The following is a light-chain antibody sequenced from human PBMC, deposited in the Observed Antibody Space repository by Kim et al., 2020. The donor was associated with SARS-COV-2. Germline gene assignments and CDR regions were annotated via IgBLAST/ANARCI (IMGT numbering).Light chain of an antibody. CDR2: STN. CDR1: CSSVSTSYY. J-gene: IGLJ3*02. Sequence: QTVVTQEPSFSVSPGGTVTLTCGLSCSSVSTSYYPSWYQQTPGQAPHTIIYSTNTRSSGVPDRFSGSILGNKAALTITGAQAEDESDYYCVLYMGSGIWVFGGGTQLTVL. CDR3: VLYMGSGIWV. V-gene: IGLV8-61*01.